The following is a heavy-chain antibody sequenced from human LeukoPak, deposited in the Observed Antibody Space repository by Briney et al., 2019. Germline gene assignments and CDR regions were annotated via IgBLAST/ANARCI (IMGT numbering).Heavy chain of an antibody. CDR3: VKASSSSPQYNWFDA. CDR1: GFTFSSYA. Sequence: GGSLRLSCAASGFTFSSYAMSWVRQAPGKGLEWVSVVSGTGGRTYYADSVKGRFTISRDNSKNTLYLQMNSLRAEDTALYYCVKASSSSPQYNWFDAWGQGTLVTVSS. J-gene: IGHJ5*02. CDR2: VSGTGGRT. V-gene: IGHV3-23*01. D-gene: IGHD6-6*01.